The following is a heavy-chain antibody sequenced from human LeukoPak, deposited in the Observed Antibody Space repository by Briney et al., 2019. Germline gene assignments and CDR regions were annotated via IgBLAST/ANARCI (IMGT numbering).Heavy chain of an antibody. J-gene: IGHJ4*02. CDR1: GGSMRNYY. Sequence: SETLSLTCTVSGGSMRNYYWNWIRQPPGKGLEWIGHIYYSGSTNYNPSLESRFTISVDTSRNQFSLRLRSVTAADTAVYYCAGPGRAFDYWGQGTLVTVSS. V-gene: IGHV4-59*12. CDR3: AGPGRAFDY. CDR2: IYYSGST.